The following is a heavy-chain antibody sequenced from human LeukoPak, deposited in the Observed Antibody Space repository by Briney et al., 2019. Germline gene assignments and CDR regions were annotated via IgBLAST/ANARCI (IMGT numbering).Heavy chain of an antibody. V-gene: IGHV5-51*01. D-gene: IGHD6-19*01. CDR1: GYRFTSYW. CDR3: ARHKYTSGWYSDY. CDR2: IYPGDSDT. J-gene: IGHJ4*02. Sequence: GESLKISFKGSGYRFTSYWIGWVRQMPGKGLEWMGIIYPGDSDTRYSPSFQGQVTISADKSTSTAYLQWSSLKASDTAMYYCARHKYTSGWYSDYWGQGTLVTVSS.